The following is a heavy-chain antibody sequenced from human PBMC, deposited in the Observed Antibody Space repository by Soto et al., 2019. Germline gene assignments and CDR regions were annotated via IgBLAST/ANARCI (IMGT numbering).Heavy chain of an antibody. V-gene: IGHV4-4*07. J-gene: IGHJ6*02. CDR1: GGSISSYY. CDR3: AKDQGLGYCTNGVCLFGMDV. CDR2: IYTSGST. D-gene: IGHD2-8*01. Sequence: LETLSLTCTVSGGSISSYYWSWIRQPAGKGLEWIGRIYTSGSTNYNPSLKSRVTMSVDTSKNQFSLKLSSVTDADTAVYSCAKDQGLGYCTNGVCLFGMDVWGQGTTVTVYS.